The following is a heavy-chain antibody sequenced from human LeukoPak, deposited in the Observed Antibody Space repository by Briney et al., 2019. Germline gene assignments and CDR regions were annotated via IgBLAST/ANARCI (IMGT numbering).Heavy chain of an antibody. D-gene: IGHD4/OR15-4a*01. CDR2: IYSGGST. Sequence: GGSLRLSCAASGFTVSSNYMSWVRPAPGKWLEWVSVIYSGGSTYYADSVKGRFTISRHNSKNTLYLQMNSLRAEDTAVYYCARGVPNWFDPWGQGTLVTVSS. CDR1: GFTVSSNY. CDR3: ARGVPNWFDP. J-gene: IGHJ5*02. V-gene: IGHV3-53*04.